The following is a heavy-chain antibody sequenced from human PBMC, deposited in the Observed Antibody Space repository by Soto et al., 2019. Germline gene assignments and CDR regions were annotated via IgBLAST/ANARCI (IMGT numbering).Heavy chain of an antibody. CDR2: IIHTGST. CDR1: GGSFSGYY. V-gene: IGHV4-34*12. Sequence: SQTLSFTCAVYGGSFSGYYWSWIRQPPGKGLEWIGEIIHTGSTNYYPSLKSRVTISIDMSKKQFSLKLSSVTAAHTAVYYCAPQVVPTTTKKPWGQGTLVTVSS. CDR3: APQVVPTTTKKP. J-gene: IGHJ4*02. D-gene: IGHD2-2*01.